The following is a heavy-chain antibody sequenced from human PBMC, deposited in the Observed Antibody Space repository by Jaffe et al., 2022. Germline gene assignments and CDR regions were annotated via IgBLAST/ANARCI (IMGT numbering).Heavy chain of an antibody. J-gene: IGHJ3*02. D-gene: IGHD2-2*01. CDR2: INHSGST. V-gene: IGHV4-34*01. CDR3: AREVLWGRDAFDI. CDR1: GGSFSGYY. Sequence: QVQLQQWGAGLLKPSETLSLTCAVYGGSFSGYYWSWIRQPPGKGLEWIGEINHSGSTNYNPSLKSRVTISVDTSKNQFSLKLSSVTAADTAVYYCAREVLWGRDAFDIWGQGTMVTVSS.